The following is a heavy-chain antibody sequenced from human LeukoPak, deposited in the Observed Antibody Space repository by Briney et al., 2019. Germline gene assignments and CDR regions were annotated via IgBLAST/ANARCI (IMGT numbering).Heavy chain of an antibody. V-gene: IGHV3-66*01. J-gene: IGHJ4*02. CDR2: IYSAGLT. CDR3: ARDVVGVGEGGSLRDY. D-gene: IGHD3-16*01. Sequence: GGSLRLSCAASGFTVGSNYMTWVRQAPGKGLEWVSVIYSAGLTYYADSVKDRFTISRDNSKNTLYLQMNSLRAEDTAVYYCARDVVGVGEGGSLRDYWGQGTLVTVSS. CDR1: GFTVGSNY.